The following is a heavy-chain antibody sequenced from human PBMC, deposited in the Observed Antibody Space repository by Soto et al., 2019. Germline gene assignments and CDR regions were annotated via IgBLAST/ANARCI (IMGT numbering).Heavy chain of an antibody. J-gene: IGHJ6*02. V-gene: IGHV5-51*01. CDR1: GYNFTSYW. CDR3: ARHVSPHCSSTSCYTEGMDV. D-gene: IGHD2-2*02. Sequence: GESLKISCQGSGYNFTSYWIGWVRQMPGKGLEWMGIIYPGDSDTRYSPSFQGQVTISADKSISTAYLQWSSLKASDTAMYYCARHVSPHCSSTSCYTEGMDVWGQGTTVTVSS. CDR2: IYPGDSDT.